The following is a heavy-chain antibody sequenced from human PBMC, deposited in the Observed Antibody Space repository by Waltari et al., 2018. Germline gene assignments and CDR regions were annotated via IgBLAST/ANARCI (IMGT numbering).Heavy chain of an antibody. V-gene: IGHV3-30*18. CDR3: AKDVEGELYYFDN. CDR2: GGFDVRNK. Sequence: VQLVESGGGVVQPGRSLRLSCAASGFSFSSFAMHWVRRSPGKGVDWVAVGGFDVRNKFYSESVKGRFTISRDNSKNTLYLQMESLRAEDTAIYYCAKDVEGELYYFDNWGQGTLVTVSS. CDR1: GFSFSSFA. J-gene: IGHJ4*02. D-gene: IGHD3-16*01.